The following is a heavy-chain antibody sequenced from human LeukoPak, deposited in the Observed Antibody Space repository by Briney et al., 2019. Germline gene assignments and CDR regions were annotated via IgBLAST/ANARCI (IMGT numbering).Heavy chain of an antibody. D-gene: IGHD5-12*01. Sequence: GASVKVSCKASGYTFTGYYMHWVRQAPGQGLEWMGWINPNSGGTNYAQKFQGRVTMTRDTSISTAYMELSRLRSDDTAVYYCARDASGVATINYFGYWGQGTLVTVSS. V-gene: IGHV1-2*02. CDR1: GYTFTGYY. CDR2: INPNSGGT. CDR3: ARDASGVATINYFGY. J-gene: IGHJ4*02.